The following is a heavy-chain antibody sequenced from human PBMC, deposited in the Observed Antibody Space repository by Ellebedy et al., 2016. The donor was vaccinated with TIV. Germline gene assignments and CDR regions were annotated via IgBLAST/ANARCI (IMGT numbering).Heavy chain of an antibody. CDR2: IWFNGRLR. D-gene: IGHD2-8*01. CDR1: GFTFNQYH. CDR3: AREVSGGQGDMDV. Sequence: GESLKISCAASGFTFNQYHIHWLRQAPGKGLEWVALIWFNGRLRYYSDSVRGRFTLSRDNLRDTVFLQMNSLRPYDTGIYYCAREVSGGQGDMDVWGQGTTVAVSS. J-gene: IGHJ6*02. V-gene: IGHV3-33*01.